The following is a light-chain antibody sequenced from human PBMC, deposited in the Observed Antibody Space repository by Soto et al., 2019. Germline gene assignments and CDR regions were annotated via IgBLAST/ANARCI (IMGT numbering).Light chain of an antibody. CDR3: SAWDDSLTAYV. CDR2: SNN. Sequence: QSVLTQPPSASGTPGQRVTISCSGSSSNIGSNTVNWYQQLPGTAPKLLIYSNNQRPSGVPDRFSGSKSGTSASLAISGPQSDDEADYYCSAWDDSLTAYVFGTGPKLTVL. V-gene: IGLV1-44*01. CDR1: SSNIGSNT. J-gene: IGLJ1*01.